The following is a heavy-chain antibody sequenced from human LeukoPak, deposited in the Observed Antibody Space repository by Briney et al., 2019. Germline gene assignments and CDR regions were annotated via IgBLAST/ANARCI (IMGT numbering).Heavy chain of an antibody. V-gene: IGHV5-51*01. Sequence: GESLKISCKGSGYSFTSYWIGWVRQMPGKGLEWMGIIYPGDSDTRYSPSFQGQVTISADKSISTAYLQWSSLKASDTAMYYCARADLNVDIVATHPGGGRFDAWGQGTLVTVSS. CDR1: GYSFTSYW. D-gene: IGHD5-12*01. CDR2: IYPGDSDT. CDR3: ARADLNVDIVATHPGGGRFDA. J-gene: IGHJ5*02.